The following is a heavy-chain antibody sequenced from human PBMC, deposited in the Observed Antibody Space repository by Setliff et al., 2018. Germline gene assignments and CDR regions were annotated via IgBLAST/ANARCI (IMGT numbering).Heavy chain of an antibody. V-gene: IGHV1-46*01. CDR1: GYTLSTHY. J-gene: IGHJ6*03. D-gene: IGHD5-18*01. CDR3: AREGVDTRSSTDYRYYMDV. CDR2: INPSGEST. Sequence: GASVKVSCKASGYTLSTHYMHWVRQAPGQGLEWMGLINPSGESTVYAEKFQGRVSMTTDTSTSTAYMELSSLRFEDTAVYYCAREGVDTRSSTDYRYYMDVWGKGTTVTVSS.